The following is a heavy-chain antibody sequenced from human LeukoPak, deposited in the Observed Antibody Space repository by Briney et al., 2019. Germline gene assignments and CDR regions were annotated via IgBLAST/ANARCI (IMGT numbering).Heavy chain of an antibody. J-gene: IGHJ6*02. V-gene: IGHV3-48*03. CDR1: GFTFSSYE. Sequence: GGSLRLSCAASGFTFSSYEMNWVRQAPGKGLERVSYISSSGTIIHYADSAKGRFTISRDNAKNSLYLQMNSLRAEDTAVYYCGRCSGGNCYSGVDVWGQGTTVTVSS. D-gene: IGHD2-15*01. CDR2: ISSSGTII. CDR3: GRCSGGNCYSGVDV.